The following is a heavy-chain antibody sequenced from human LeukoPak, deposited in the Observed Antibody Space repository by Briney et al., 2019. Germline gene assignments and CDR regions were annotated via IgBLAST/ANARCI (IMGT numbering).Heavy chain of an antibody. CDR1: GYTLTELS. V-gene: IGHV1-24*01. D-gene: IGHD3-22*01. Sequence: GASVKVSCKVSGYTLTELSMHWVRQAPGKGLEWMGGFDPEDGETIYAQKFQGRVTMTKDTSTDTAYMELSSLRSEDTAVYYCATFAVVIDYWGQGTLVTVSS. CDR2: FDPEDGET. J-gene: IGHJ4*02. CDR3: ATFAVVIDY.